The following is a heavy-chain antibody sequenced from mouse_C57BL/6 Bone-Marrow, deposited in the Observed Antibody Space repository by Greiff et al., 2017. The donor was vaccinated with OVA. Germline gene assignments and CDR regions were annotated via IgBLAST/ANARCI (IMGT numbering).Heavy chain of an antibody. Sequence: VQLQQSGAELARPGASVKLSCKASGYTFTSYGISWVKQRTGQGLEWIGEIYPRSGNTYYNEKFEGKATLTADKSSSTAYMELRSLTSEDSAVYFCARSGITNDFDYWGQGTTLTVSS. CDR1: GYTFTSYG. CDR3: ARSGITNDFDY. J-gene: IGHJ2*01. CDR2: IYPRSGNT. D-gene: IGHD1-1*01. V-gene: IGHV1-81*01.